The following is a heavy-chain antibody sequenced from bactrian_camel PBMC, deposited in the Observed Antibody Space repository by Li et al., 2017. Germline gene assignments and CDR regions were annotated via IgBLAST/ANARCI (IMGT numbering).Heavy chain of an antibody. Sequence: VQLVESGGGLVQPGGSLRLSCVASGFTFSSYDMSWVRQAPGKGLEWVSAIGWCPALTYYSDAVKGRFTISRDDAKNTLYLQLNSLKTEDTAMYYCAEGWTHNFWGQGTQVTVS. CDR3: AEGWTHNF. V-gene: IGHV3S40*01. D-gene: IGHD5*01. CDR1: GFTFSSYD. CDR2: IGWCPALT. J-gene: IGHJ4*01.